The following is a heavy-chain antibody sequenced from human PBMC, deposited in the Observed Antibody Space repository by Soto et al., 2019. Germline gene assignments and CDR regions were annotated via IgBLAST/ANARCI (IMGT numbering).Heavy chain of an antibody. CDR3: ARGLGRRITIFGVVNYYGMDV. D-gene: IGHD3-3*01. V-gene: IGHV1-8*01. J-gene: IGHJ6*02. Sequence: QVQLVQSGAEVKKPGASVKVSCKASGYTFTSYDINWVRQATVQGLEWMGWMNPNSGNTGYAQKFQGRVTMTRNTYISTANMELSSLRSEDTAVNYCARGLGRRITIFGVVNYYGMDVWGQGTTVTVSS. CDR1: GYTFTSYD. CDR2: MNPNSGNT.